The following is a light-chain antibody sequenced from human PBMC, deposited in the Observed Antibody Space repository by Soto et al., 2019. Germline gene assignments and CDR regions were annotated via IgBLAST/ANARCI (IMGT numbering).Light chain of an antibody. CDR3: QSYDSSLSGVV. J-gene: IGLJ2*01. Sequence: QSVRPQPPSVSGAPGQRVTMSCTGSSSNIGAGYDVHWYQQLPGTAPKLLIYGNSNRPSGVPDRFSGSKSGTSASLAITGLQAEDEADYYCQSYDSSLSGVVFGGGTKLTVL. V-gene: IGLV1-40*01. CDR1: SSNIGAGYD. CDR2: GNS.